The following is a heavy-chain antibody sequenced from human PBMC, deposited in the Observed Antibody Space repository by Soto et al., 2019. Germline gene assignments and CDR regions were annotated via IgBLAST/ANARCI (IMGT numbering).Heavy chain of an antibody. V-gene: IGHV3-33*01. Sequence: QVQLVESGGGVVQPGTSLRLSCAASGFTFSRHGMHWVRQTPGKGLEWLAVILNDASGHWYADSVKGRFTISRDNFENTLYLRMNGFRLEDTAMYYCARDDDYPDNGFDYWGQGTLVTVSS. CDR1: GFTFSRHG. D-gene: IGHD4-17*01. CDR2: ILNDASGH. CDR3: ARDDDYPDNGFDY. J-gene: IGHJ4*02.